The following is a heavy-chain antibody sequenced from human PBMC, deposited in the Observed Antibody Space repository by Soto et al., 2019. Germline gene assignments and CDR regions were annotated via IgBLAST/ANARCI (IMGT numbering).Heavy chain of an antibody. V-gene: IGHV3-30*03. CDR3: ARDGGWNRFDL. CDR2: ISYDGSNK. D-gene: IGHD3-16*01. CDR1: GFTFSSYG. Sequence: GGSLRLSCAASGFTFSSYGMHWVRQAPGKGLEWVAVISYDGSNKYYADSVKGRFTISRDNSKNTLYLQMNSLRAEDTAVYYCARDGGWNRFDLWGQGTLVTVSS. J-gene: IGHJ5*02.